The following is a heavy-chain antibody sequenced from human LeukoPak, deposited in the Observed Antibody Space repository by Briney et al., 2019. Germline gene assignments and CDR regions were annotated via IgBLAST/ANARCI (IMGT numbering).Heavy chain of an antibody. CDR1: GGSFSGYY. CDR3: ARGVPFYVWGSYRHPGAFDI. V-gene: IGHV4-34*01. J-gene: IGHJ3*02. CDR2: INHSGST. D-gene: IGHD3-16*02. Sequence: SETLSLTCAVDGGSFSGYYWSWIRQPPGKGLEWIGEINHSGSTNYNHSLKSRVTISVDTSKNQFSLKLSSVTAADTAVYYCARGVPFYVWGSYRHPGAFDIWGQGTMVTVSS.